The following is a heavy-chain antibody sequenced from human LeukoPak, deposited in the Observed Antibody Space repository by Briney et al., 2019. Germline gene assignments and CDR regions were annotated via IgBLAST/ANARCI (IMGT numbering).Heavy chain of an antibody. J-gene: IGHJ5*02. D-gene: IGHD5-24*01. V-gene: IGHV3-9*01. CDR2: ISWNSGSI. CDR1: GFTFDDYA. Sequence: PGRSLRLSCAASGFTFDDYAMHWVRQAPGKGLEWVSGISWNSGSIGYADSVKGRFTISRDNAKNSLYLQMNSLRAEDTALYYCARGMDGPTINNWFDPWGQGTLVTVSS. CDR3: ARGMDGPTINNWFDP.